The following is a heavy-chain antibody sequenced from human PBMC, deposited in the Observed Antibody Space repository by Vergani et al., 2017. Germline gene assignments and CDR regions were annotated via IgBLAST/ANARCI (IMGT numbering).Heavy chain of an antibody. CDR3: ARGRGILKERGTRGSYWFDP. CDR2: ISYDGSNK. J-gene: IGHJ5*02. V-gene: IGHV3-30*03. D-gene: IGHD1-1*01. Sequence: QVQLVESGGGVVQPGRSLRLSCAASGFTFSSYGMHWVRQAPGKGLEWVAVISYDGSNKYYADSVKGRFTISRDNSKNTLYLQMNSLRAEDTAVYYCARGRGILKERGTRGSYWFDPWGQGTLVTVSS. CDR1: GFTFSSYG.